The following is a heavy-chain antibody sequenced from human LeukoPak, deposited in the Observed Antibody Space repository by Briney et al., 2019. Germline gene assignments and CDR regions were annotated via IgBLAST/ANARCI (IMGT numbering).Heavy chain of an antibody. Sequence: GRSLRLSCAASGFTFSSYAMHWVRQAPGKGLEWVAVISYDGSNKYYADSVKGRFTISRDNAKNSLYLQMNSLRAEDAAVYYCARLTYYYDSSGYWVFDYWGQGTLVTVSS. CDR2: ISYDGSNK. D-gene: IGHD3-22*01. CDR1: GFTFSSYA. CDR3: ARLTYYYDSSGYWVFDY. J-gene: IGHJ4*02. V-gene: IGHV3-30-3*01.